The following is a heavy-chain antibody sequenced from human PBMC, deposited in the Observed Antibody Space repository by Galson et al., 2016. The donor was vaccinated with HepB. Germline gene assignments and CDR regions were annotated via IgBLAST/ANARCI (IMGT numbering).Heavy chain of an antibody. CDR3: GRDHSVVLTTAYNWFDP. D-gene: IGHD4-23*01. CDR2: INSDGTIS. CDR1: GFSVSTTY. Sequence: SLRLSCAASGFSVSTTYMAWVRQSPGKGLVWVSRINSDGTISNYADSVKGRFTISRDNAKNTLYLQMNSLRVEDTAVYYCGRDHSVVLTTAYNWFDPWGQGTLVTVSS. J-gene: IGHJ5*02. V-gene: IGHV3-74*01.